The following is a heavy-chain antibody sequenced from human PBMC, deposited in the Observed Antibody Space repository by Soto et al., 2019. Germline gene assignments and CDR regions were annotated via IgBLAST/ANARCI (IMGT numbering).Heavy chain of an antibody. Sequence: GGSLRLSCAASGFTFSSYGMHWVRQAPGKGLEWVAVIWYDGSNKYYADSVKGRFTISRDNSKNTLYLQMNSLRAEDTAVYYCAREFNSANYYYYYMDVWGKGTTVTVSS. CDR2: IWYDGSNK. J-gene: IGHJ6*03. CDR1: GFTFSSYG. V-gene: IGHV3-33*01. CDR3: AREFNSANYYYYYMDV. D-gene: IGHD1-20*01.